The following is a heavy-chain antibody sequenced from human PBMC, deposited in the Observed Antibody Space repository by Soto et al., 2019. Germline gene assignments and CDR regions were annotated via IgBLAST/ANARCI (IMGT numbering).Heavy chain of an antibody. CDR2: ISGSGGST. J-gene: IGHJ4*02. CDR1: GITFSTYA. V-gene: IGHV3-23*01. CDR3: AKSFSSNWYDYFDY. D-gene: IGHD6-13*01. Sequence: PGGPLRLSCAASGITFSTYAMSWVRQAPGKGLEWVSAISGSGGSTYYADSVKGRFTISRDKSKNTLYLQMNSLRAEDTALYYCAKSFSSNWYDYFDYWGQGSLVTVSS.